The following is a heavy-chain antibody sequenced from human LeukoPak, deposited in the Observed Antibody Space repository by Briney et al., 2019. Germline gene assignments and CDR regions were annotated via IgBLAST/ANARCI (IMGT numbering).Heavy chain of an antibody. CDR2: IFYTGST. CDR1: GGSFSGYY. CDR3: ARLGRDWSKRSFDY. Sequence: SETLSLTCAVYGGSFSGYYWSWIRQPPGKGLEWLASIFYTGSTYYNPSLKSRVTISVDTSDNQFSLKLNSVTAADTAVYYCARLGRDWSKRSFDYWGQGTLVTVSS. D-gene: IGHD3-9*01. V-gene: IGHV4-34*12. J-gene: IGHJ4*02.